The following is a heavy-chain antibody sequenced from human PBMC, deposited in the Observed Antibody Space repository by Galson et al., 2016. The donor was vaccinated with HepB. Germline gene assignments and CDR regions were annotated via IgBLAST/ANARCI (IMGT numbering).Heavy chain of an antibody. D-gene: IGHD2-2*01. CDR1: GYTFTSYA. CDR3: ARDPLNCSSTSCYDYYYYGIDV. CDR2: INPGNGNT. J-gene: IGHJ6*02. Sequence: SVKVSCKASGYTFTSYAMHWVRQAPGQRLEWMGRINPGNGNTKYSQKFQGRVTITRDTSASTAYMELSSLRSEDTAVYYCARDPLNCSSTSCYDYYYYGIDVWGQGTTVTVSS. V-gene: IGHV1-3*01.